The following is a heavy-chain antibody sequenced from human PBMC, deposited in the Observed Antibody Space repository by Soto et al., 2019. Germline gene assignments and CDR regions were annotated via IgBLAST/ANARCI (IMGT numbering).Heavy chain of an antibody. CDR1: GGSISNSYYL. CDR2: ISHTGSP. D-gene: IGHD1-1*01. CDR3: ASQLESTTYFDY. V-gene: IGHV4-39*01. J-gene: IGHJ4*02. Sequence: SSETLSLTCTVSGGSISNSYYLWAWMRQPPGKGLEWVGTISHTGSPRYNPSLKSRVTISVDTSKNQFSLRLPSVTAADTAVFYCASQLESTTYFDYWGRGTLVTVSS.